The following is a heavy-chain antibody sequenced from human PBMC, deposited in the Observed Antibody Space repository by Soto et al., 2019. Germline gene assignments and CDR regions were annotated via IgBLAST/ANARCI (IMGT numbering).Heavy chain of an antibody. Sequence: QVQLQESGPGLVKPSETLSLTCTVSGGSISSYYWSWIRQPPGKGLEWIGYIYYSGSTNYNPTLKRAFTISVDPSKNQFPLKLSSVTASDTAVYYCARGFVVDRLDYWGQGTLVTVSS. CDR3: ARGFVVDRLDY. CDR2: IYYSGST. J-gene: IGHJ4*02. V-gene: IGHV4-59*01. D-gene: IGHD2-21*01. CDR1: GGSISSYY.